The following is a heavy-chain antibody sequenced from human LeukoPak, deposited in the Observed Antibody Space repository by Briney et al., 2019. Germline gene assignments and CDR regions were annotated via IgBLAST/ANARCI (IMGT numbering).Heavy chain of an antibody. CDR3: ARARMRSGSYYRLDYYYGMDV. V-gene: IGHV3-7*03. CDR1: GFTFSGYW. Sequence: GGSLRLSCAASGFTFSGYWMTWVRQAPGKGLEWVANVNQDGDNKRYVGSVKGRFTISRDNAKNSLYLQMNSLRAEDTALYHCARARMRSGSYYRLDYYYGMDVWGQGTTVTVSS. D-gene: IGHD3-10*01. CDR2: VNQDGDNK. J-gene: IGHJ6*02.